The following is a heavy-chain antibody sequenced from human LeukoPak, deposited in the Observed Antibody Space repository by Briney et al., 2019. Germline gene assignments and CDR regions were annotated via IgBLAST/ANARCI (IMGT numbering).Heavy chain of an antibody. J-gene: IGHJ2*01. Sequence: GASVKVSCKASGYTFTSYGISWVRQAPGQGLEWMGRINPILGIANYAQKFQGRVTITADKSTSTAYMELSSLRSEDTAVYYCAREGTIGGRYYYDSSGTFDLWGRGTLVTVSS. V-gene: IGHV1-69*04. CDR1: GYTFTSYG. CDR2: INPILGIA. CDR3: AREGTIGGRYYYDSSGTFDL. D-gene: IGHD3-22*01.